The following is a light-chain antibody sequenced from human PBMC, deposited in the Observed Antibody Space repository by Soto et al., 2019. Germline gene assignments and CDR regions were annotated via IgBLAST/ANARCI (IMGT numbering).Light chain of an antibody. V-gene: IGKV1-5*03. CDR3: LQHNTFPPT. J-gene: IGKJ3*01. Sequence: DIQMTQSPSTLSASVGDRVTITCRASQSISSWLAWYQQKPGKAPKLLIYKASTLKSGVPSRFSGSGSGTEFTLTISSLQPEDFATYYCLQHNTFPPTFGPGTKVDI. CDR2: KAS. CDR1: QSISSW.